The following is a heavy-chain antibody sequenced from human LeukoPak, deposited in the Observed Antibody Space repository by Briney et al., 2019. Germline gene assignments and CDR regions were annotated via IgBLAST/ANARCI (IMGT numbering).Heavy chain of an antibody. J-gene: IGHJ4*02. CDR1: GFTFTSSA. Sequence: SVKVSCKASGFTFTSSAVQWVRQARGQRLEWIGWIVVGSGNTNYAQKFQERVTITRDMSTSTAYMELSSLRSEDTAVYYCAAGTQRRYCSSTSWYARCWGQGTLVTVSS. CDR3: AAGTQRRYCSSTSWYARC. V-gene: IGHV1-58*01. CDR2: IVVGSGNT. D-gene: IGHD2-2*01.